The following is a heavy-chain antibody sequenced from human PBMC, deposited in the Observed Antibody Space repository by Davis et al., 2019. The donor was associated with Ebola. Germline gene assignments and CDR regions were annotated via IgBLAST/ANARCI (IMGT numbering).Heavy chain of an antibody. D-gene: IGHD3-3*01. CDR1: GFTFSDYY. CDR3: VKAGEEYYDFWRHYYYYVDV. J-gene: IGHJ6*03. Sequence: GGSLRLSCAASGFTFSDYYMNWVRQAPGKGLEWVSAISGSGGSTYYADSVKGQFTISRDNSKNTLYLQINSLRAEDTAVYYCVKAGEEYYDFWRHYYYYVDVWGKGTTVTVSS. V-gene: IGHV3-23*01. CDR2: ISGSGGST.